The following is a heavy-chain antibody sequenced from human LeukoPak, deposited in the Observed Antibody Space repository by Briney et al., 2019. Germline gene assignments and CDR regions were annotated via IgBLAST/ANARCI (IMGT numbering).Heavy chain of an antibody. CDR2: INSDGSST. J-gene: IGHJ4*02. CDR3: ARHLGTYSDH. Sequence: GGSLRLSCAASGFTFSGYWMYWVRQAPGKGLVWVSLINSDGSSTNYADSVKGRFTISRDNAKNTLYLQVNSLRADDTAVYYCARHLGTYSDHWGQGTLVTVSS. V-gene: IGHV3-74*01. D-gene: IGHD7-27*01. CDR1: GFTFSGYW.